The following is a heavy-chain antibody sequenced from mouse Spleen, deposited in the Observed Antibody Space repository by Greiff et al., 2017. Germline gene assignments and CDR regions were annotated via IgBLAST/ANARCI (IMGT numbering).Heavy chain of an antibody. CDR3: AFYYSNSWFAY. Sequence: VKLVESGAELVKPGASVKMSCKASGYTFTSYWITWVKQRPGQGLEWIGDIYPGSGSTNYNEKFKSKATLTVDTSSSTAYMQLSSLTSEDSAVYYCAFYYSNSWFAYWGQGTLVTVSA. J-gene: IGHJ3*01. V-gene: IGHV1-55*01. CDR2: IYPGSGST. D-gene: IGHD2-5*01. CDR1: GYTFTSYW.